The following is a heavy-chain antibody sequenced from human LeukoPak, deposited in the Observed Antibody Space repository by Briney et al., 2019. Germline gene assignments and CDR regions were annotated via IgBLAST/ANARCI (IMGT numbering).Heavy chain of an antibody. J-gene: IGHJ6*02. Sequence: GGSLRLSCAASGFTFSSYEMNWVRQAPGKGLEWVSYISSSGSTIYYADSVKGRFTISRDNAKNSLYLQMNSLRAEDTAVYYCARSPGLWFGELVLGMDVWGQGTTVTVSS. CDR3: ARSPGLWFGELVLGMDV. CDR2: ISSSGSTI. V-gene: IGHV3-48*03. D-gene: IGHD3-10*01. CDR1: GFTFSSYE.